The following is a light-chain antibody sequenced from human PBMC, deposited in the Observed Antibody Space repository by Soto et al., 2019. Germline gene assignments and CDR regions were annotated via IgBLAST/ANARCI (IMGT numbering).Light chain of an antibody. CDR3: QQYNNWPSLT. V-gene: IGKV3-15*01. Sequence: EIVMTQSQATLSVSPGERATLSCRASQSVSSNLAWYQQKPGQARRLLIYGASTRATGIPARFSGSGSGTEFTLTISSLQSEDVAVYYCQQYNNWPSLTFGGGTKVDI. J-gene: IGKJ4*01. CDR1: QSVSSN. CDR2: GAS.